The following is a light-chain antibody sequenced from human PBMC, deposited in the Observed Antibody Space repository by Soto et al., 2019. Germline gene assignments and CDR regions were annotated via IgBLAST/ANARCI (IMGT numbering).Light chain of an antibody. CDR1: QSVSSSY. J-gene: IGKJ1*01. CDR2: GAS. CDR3: QQYNNWPRP. Sequence: EIGLTQSPGTLSLYPGERATLSCRASQSVSSSYLAWYQQKPGQAPRLLIYGASSRATGIPDRFSGSGSGTEFTLTISSLQSEDFGVYYCQQYNNWPRPFGQGSMV. V-gene: IGKV3D-15*01.